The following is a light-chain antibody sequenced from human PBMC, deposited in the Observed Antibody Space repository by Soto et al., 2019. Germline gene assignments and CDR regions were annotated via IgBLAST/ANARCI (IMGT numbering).Light chain of an antibody. V-gene: IGKV3-20*01. Sequence: EVVLTQSPGSLSLSPGERATLSCRASHVVSSGYLAWYQHKPGQAPRLLIYGASTRATGIPERISGGGSGTDFTLTITGLEPEDLAVYYCQQYGSSPPFTFGQGTRLEIK. CDR1: HVVSSGY. CDR3: QQYGSSPPFT. CDR2: GAS. J-gene: IGKJ5*01.